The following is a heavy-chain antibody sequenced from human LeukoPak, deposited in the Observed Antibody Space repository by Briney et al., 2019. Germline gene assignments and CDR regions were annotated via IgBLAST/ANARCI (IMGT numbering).Heavy chain of an antibody. CDR2: ISRSGSTI. CDR1: TFTFSSYE. J-gene: IGHJ4*02. CDR3: ASGYDLPY. V-gene: IGHV3-48*03. Sequence: GGSLRLSCAASTFTFSSYEMNWVRQAPGKGLEWISYISRSGSTIYYADSVKGRFTISRDNAKNLLYLQMNSLRAEDTAVYYCASGYDLPYWGQGTLVTVSS. D-gene: IGHD5-12*01.